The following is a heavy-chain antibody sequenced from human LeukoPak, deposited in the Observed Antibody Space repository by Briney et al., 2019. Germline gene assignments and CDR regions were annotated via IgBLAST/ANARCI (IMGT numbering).Heavy chain of an antibody. CDR2: VDPEDGET. D-gene: IGHD7-27*01. Sequence: GATVKISCKASGYTFTDYYMHWVQQAPGKRLEWMGRVDPEDGETIYAEKFQGRVTITADTSTDTAYMELSSLRSEDTAVYYCATVDFSGDSAFDYWGQGTLVTVSS. CDR1: GYTFTDYY. V-gene: IGHV1-69-2*01. J-gene: IGHJ4*02. CDR3: ATVDFSGDSAFDY.